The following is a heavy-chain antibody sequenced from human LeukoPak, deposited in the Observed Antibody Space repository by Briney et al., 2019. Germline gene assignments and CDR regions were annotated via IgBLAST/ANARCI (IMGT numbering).Heavy chain of an antibody. Sequence: GGSLRLSCAASGFTFSTYNMNWVRQAPGKGLEWVSYISNSGSTIYYADSVKGRFTISRDNAKNSLYLQMNSLRAEDTAVYYCARDSGGSSPFDYWGQGTLVTVSS. CDR3: ARDSGGSSPFDY. D-gene: IGHD2-15*01. J-gene: IGHJ4*02. V-gene: IGHV3-48*03. CDR2: ISNSGSTI. CDR1: GFTFSTYN.